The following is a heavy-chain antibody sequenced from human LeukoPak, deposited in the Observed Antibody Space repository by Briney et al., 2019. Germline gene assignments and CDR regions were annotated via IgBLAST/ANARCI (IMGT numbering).Heavy chain of an antibody. CDR3: AKDMGVILRSGAFDY. CDR2: ISWNSGSI. CDR1: GFTFDDHA. V-gene: IGHV3-9*03. J-gene: IGHJ4*02. D-gene: IGHD3-3*01. Sequence: GGSLRLSCAASGFTFDDHAMHWVRQAPGKGLEWVSGISWNSGSIGYADSVKGRFTISRDNAKNSLYLQMNSLRAEDMALYYCAKDMGVILRSGAFDYWGQGTLVTVSS.